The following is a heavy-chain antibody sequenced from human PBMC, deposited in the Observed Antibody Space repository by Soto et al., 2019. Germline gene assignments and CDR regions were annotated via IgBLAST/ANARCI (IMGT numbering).Heavy chain of an antibody. D-gene: IGHD3-10*01. V-gene: IGHV5-51*01. CDR3: ARQADITMVRGVIIKPPFDY. J-gene: IGHJ4*02. Sequence: GGALIPSCQGPGYSFTSYWMCRVRQMPGKGLGWMGSIYPGVSETSYSPSSKAQVPTSADKSISTAYLQWSSLRASDPAMYYCARQADITMVRGVIIKPPFDYWGQGTLVTAPQ. CDR2: IYPGVSET. CDR1: GYSFTSYW.